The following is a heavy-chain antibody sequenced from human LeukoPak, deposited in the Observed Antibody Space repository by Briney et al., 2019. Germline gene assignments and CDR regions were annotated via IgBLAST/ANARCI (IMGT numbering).Heavy chain of an antibody. Sequence: GASVKVSCTASGYTFTNYFMHWVRQAPGQGLEWMGIINPSGGSTTYAQKFQGRVTMTRDTSTSTVYMELSSLRSEDTAVYYCARSSTSDYWGQGTLVTVSS. J-gene: IGHJ4*02. V-gene: IGHV1-46*01. CDR3: ARSSTSDY. CDR1: GYTFTNYF. CDR2: INPSGGST. D-gene: IGHD2-2*01.